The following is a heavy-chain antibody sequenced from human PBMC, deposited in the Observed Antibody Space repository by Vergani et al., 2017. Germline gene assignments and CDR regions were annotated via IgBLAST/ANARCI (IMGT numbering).Heavy chain of an antibody. D-gene: IGHD2-15*01. CDR2: ISYDGSNK. V-gene: IGHV3-30*18. CDR1: GFTFCSYG. Sequence: QVQLVESGGGVVQPGRSLRLSCAASGFTFCSYGMHWVRQAPGKGLEWVAVISYDGSNKYYADSVKGRFTISRDNSKNTLYLQMNSLRAEDTAVYYCAKDFDIVVVVADGGYFDYWGQGTLVTVSS. CDR3: AKDFDIVVVVADGGYFDY. J-gene: IGHJ4*02.